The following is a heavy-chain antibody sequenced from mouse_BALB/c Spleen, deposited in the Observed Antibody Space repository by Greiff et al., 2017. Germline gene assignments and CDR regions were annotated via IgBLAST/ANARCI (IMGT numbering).Heavy chain of an antibody. D-gene: IGHD1-1*01. Sequence: EVMLVESGGGLVKPGGSLKLSCAASGFTFSDYYMYWVRQTPEKRLEWVATISDGGSYTYYPDSVKGRFTISRDNAKNNLYLQMSSLKSEDTAMYYCARGGYYGSSFAYWGQGTLVTVSA. CDR1: GFTFSDYY. J-gene: IGHJ3*01. CDR2: ISDGGSYT. V-gene: IGHV5-4*02. CDR3: ARGGYYGSSFAY.